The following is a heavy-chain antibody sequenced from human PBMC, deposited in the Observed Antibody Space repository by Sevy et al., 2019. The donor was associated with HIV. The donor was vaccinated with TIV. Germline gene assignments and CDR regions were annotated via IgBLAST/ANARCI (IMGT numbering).Heavy chain of an antibody. J-gene: IGHJ4*01. CDR3: ARAFSSGWDYYFDY. D-gene: IGHD6-19*01. CDR1: GFTVSSNY. CDR2: IYSGGST. Sequence: GGSLRLSCAASGFTVSSNYMSWVRQAPGKGLEWVSVIYSGGSTYYADSVKGRFTISRDNSKNTLYLQMNSLRAEDTAVYYCARAFSSGWDYYFDYWGHGTLVTVSS. V-gene: IGHV3-66*01.